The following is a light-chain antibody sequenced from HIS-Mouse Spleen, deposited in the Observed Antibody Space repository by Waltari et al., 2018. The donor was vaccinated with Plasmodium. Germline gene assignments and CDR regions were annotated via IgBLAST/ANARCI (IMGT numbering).Light chain of an antibody. CDR1: SGHSRSA. J-gene: IGLJ2*01. Sequence: QLVLTQSPSASASLGASVKLTCTLSSGHSRSAIAWHQQQPEKGPRYWMKLNSDGSHSKGDGIPDRFSGSSSGAERYLTISSLQSEDEADYYCQTWGTGMGVFGGGTKLTVL. CDR2: LNSDGSH. V-gene: IGLV4-69*01. CDR3: QTWGTGMGV.